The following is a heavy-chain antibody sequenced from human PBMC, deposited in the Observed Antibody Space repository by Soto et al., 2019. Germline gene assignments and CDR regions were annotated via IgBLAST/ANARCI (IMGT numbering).Heavy chain of an antibody. CDR2: TNPDGSEK. CDR1: GFSFSTSG. J-gene: IGHJ4*02. Sequence: GGSLRLSCAASGFSFSTSGMIWVRQAPGKGLEWVANTNPDGSEKYYVDSVEGRFIISRDNARNSLYLEMNSLRGEDTAIYYCASWGHSLNYWGRGTLVTVSS. D-gene: IGHD3-16*01. V-gene: IGHV3-7*01. CDR3: ASWGHSLNY.